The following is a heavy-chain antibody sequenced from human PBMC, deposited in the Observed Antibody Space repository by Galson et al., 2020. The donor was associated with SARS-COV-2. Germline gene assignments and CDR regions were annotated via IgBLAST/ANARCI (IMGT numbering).Heavy chain of an antibody. CDR3: ARINYDSSGYINGAFDY. J-gene: IGHJ4*02. CDR1: GFSLSTSGMR. Sequence: SGPTLVKPTQTLTLTCTFSGFSLSTSGMRVSWIRQPPGKALEWLARIDWDDDKFYSTSPKTRLTISKDTSKNQVVLIMTNMDPVDTATYYCARINYDSSGYINGAFDYWGQGTLVTVSS. CDR2: IDWDDDK. D-gene: IGHD3-22*01. V-gene: IGHV2-70*04.